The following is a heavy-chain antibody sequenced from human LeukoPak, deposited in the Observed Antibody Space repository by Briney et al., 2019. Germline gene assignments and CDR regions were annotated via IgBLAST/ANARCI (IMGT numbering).Heavy chain of an antibody. D-gene: IGHD5-24*01. CDR3: AREPILNP. Sequence: ASVKVSCKTSRYTFTGYYMHWVRQAPGEGLEWMGWFNPNSNGTNYAQKIQSRVTMTRNTSTSTAYMELSRLRSDDTAVYYCAREPILNPWGQGTLVTVSS. V-gene: IGHV1-2*02. J-gene: IGHJ5*02. CDR1: RYTFTGYY. CDR2: FNPNSNGT.